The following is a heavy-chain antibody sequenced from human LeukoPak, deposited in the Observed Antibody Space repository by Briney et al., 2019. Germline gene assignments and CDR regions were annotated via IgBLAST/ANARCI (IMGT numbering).Heavy chain of an antibody. J-gene: IGHJ5*02. CDR1: GGSISGYY. CDR2: IFYSGST. Sequence: SETLSLTCTVSGGSISGYYWSWIRQPPGKGLEWIGYIFYSGSTTYNPSLRSRVTISVDTSKNQFSLKLSSVTAADTAVYYCARGTMMVGPWGQGTLVTVSS. D-gene: IGHD3-22*01. CDR3: ARGTMMVGP. V-gene: IGHV4-59*01.